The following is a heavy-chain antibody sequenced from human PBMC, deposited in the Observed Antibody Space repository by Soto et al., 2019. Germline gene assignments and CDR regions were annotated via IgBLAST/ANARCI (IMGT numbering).Heavy chain of an antibody. D-gene: IGHD2-15*01. Sequence: GGSLRLSCAASGFTFSSYAMSWVRQAPGKGLEWVSAISGSGGSTYYADSVKGRFTISRDNSKNTLYLQMNSLRAEDTAVYYCAKDDPGIVVVVAATHYWGQGTLVTVSS. CDR1: GFTFSSYA. CDR2: ISGSGGST. V-gene: IGHV3-23*01. J-gene: IGHJ4*02. CDR3: AKDDPGIVVVVAATHY.